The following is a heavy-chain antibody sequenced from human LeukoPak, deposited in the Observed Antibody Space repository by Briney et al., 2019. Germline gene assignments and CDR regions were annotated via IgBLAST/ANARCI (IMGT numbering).Heavy chain of an antibody. Sequence: PGGSLRLSCAASGFTVSSNYMSWLRQAPEKGREWVSVIYSGGSTYYADSVKGRFTISRGNSKNTLYVQMDSLRAEDTAVYYCAKGQGSSWYWNFDLWGRGTLVTVSS. CDR1: GFTVSSNY. J-gene: IGHJ2*01. CDR2: IYSGGST. D-gene: IGHD6-13*01. V-gene: IGHV3-66*01. CDR3: AKGQGSSWYWNFDL.